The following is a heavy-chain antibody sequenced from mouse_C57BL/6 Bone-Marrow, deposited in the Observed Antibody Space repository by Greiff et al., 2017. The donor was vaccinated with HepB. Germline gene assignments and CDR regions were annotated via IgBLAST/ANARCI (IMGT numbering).Heavy chain of an antibody. CDR2: INPSSGYT. Sequence: QVQLQQSGAELAEPGASVKLSCKASGYTFTSYWMHWVKQRPGQGLEWIGYINPSSGYTKYNQKFKDKATLTADKSSSTAYMQLSSLTYEDSAVYYCASPYDYDEGWFAYWGQGTLVTVSA. D-gene: IGHD2-4*01. CDR1: GYTFTSYW. CDR3: ASPYDYDEGWFAY. V-gene: IGHV1-7*01. J-gene: IGHJ3*01.